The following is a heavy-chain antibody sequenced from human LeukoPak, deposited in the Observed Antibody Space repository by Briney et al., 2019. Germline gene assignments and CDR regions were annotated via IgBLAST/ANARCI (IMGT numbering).Heavy chain of an antibody. CDR3: ASFPPYMVRTDAFDI. Sequence: GGSLRLSCAASGFTFNTYSMNWVRQAPGKGLEWVSSITRSSSNIYYADSVKGRFTISRDNAKNSLYLQMNSLRAEDTAVYYCASFPPYMVRTDAFDIWGQGTMVTVSP. CDR2: ITRSSSNI. D-gene: IGHD3-10*01. J-gene: IGHJ3*02. CDR1: GFTFNTYS. V-gene: IGHV3-21*01.